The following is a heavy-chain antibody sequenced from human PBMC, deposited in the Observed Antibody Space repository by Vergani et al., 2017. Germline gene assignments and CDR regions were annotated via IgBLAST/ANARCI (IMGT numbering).Heavy chain of an antibody. V-gene: IGHV3-48*01. CDR3: ANSPFLYCSGGSCSSD. D-gene: IGHD2-15*01. CDR1: GFTFSSYS. J-gene: IGHJ4*02. Sequence: EVQLVESGGGLVQPGGSLRLSCAASGFTFSSYSMNWVRQAPGKGLEWVSYISSSSSTIYYADSVKGRFTISRDNAKNSLYLQMNSLRAEDTAVYYCANSPFLYCSGGSCSSDWSQGTLVTVSS. CDR2: ISSSSSTI.